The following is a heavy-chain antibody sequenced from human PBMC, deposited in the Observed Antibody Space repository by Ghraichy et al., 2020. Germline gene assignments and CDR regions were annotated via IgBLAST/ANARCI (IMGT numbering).Heavy chain of an antibody. V-gene: IGHV3-48*02. CDR1: GFSFSRFS. CDR3: ARVGYSGSPLG. CDR2: ISGNGTNK. D-gene: IGHD1-26*01. Sequence: GGSLRLSCAASGFSFSRFSMNWVRQAPGKGLVWVSYISGNGTNKQYADSVKGRFTISRDNATDSVYLQMDSLRDEDTAVYYCARVGYSGSPLGWGQGTLGTVAS. J-gene: IGHJ4*02.